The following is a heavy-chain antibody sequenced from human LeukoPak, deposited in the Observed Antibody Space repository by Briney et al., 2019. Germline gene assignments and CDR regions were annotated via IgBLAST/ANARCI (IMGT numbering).Heavy chain of an antibody. D-gene: IGHD2-2*01. V-gene: IGHV3-30*03. CDR3: AGGGNSQHHFGY. Sequence: GGSLRLSCAASGFTFSNSDIHWVRQAPGKGLEWVAIISYDGSDKYYADSVKGRFTISRDNSKNTLYMQVNSLRAEDTAVYYCAGGGNSQHHFGYWGQGTLVTVSS. CDR2: ISYDGSDK. CDR1: GFTFSNSD. J-gene: IGHJ4*02.